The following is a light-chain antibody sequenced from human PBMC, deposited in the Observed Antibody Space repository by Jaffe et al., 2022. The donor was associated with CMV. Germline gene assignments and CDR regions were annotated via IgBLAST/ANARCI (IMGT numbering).Light chain of an antibody. CDR2: DKI. J-gene: IGLJ3*02. Sequence: SSELTQDPGVSVALGQTVRITCHGDSLRSYYATWYQQKPGQAPVLLIYDKINRPSGIPDRFSASSSGNTASLTITGAQAEDEADYYCSSRDTSGNHRVFGGGTKLTVL. V-gene: IGLV3-19*01. CDR3: SSRDTSGNHRV. CDR1: SLRSYY.